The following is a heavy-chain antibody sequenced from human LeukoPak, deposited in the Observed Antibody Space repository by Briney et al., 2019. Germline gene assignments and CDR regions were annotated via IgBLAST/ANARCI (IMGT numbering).Heavy chain of an antibody. CDR1: GGSISSSSYY. CDR2: IYHSGST. J-gene: IGHJ3*02. CDR3: ARGGTTVTSYAFDI. V-gene: IGHV4-39*07. D-gene: IGHD4-17*01. Sequence: PSETLSLTCTVSGGSISSSSYYWGWIRQPPGKGLEWIGEIYHSGSTNYNPSLKSRVTISVDKSKNQFSLKLSSVTAADTAVYYCARGGTTVTSYAFDIWGQGTMVTVSS.